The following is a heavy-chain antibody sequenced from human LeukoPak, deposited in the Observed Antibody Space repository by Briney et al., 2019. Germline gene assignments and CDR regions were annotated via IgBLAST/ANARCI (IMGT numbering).Heavy chain of an antibody. Sequence: ASVKVSCKASGYTFTGYYMHWVRQAPGQGLEWMGITNPSDGRTSYAQKFQGRVTMTRDTSTSTVYMELSSLRSEDTAVYYCARGLGHYDSGRFYYYYFMDVWGKGTTVTISS. J-gene: IGHJ6*03. V-gene: IGHV1-46*01. CDR3: ARGLGHYDSGRFYYYYFMDV. CDR1: GYTFTGYY. D-gene: IGHD3-10*01. CDR2: TNPSDGRT.